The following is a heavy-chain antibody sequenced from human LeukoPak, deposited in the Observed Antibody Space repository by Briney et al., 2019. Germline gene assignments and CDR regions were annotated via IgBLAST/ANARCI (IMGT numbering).Heavy chain of an antibody. CDR1: GFTFTSSA. CDR3: AASPSTVTNLPPDY. CDR2: IVVGSGNT. Sequence: SVKVSCKASGFTFTSSAMQWVRQARGQRLEWIGWIVVGSGNTNYAQKFQERVTITRDMSTSPAYMELSSLRSEDTAVYYCAASPSTVTNLPPDYWGQGTLVTVSS. V-gene: IGHV1-58*02. D-gene: IGHD4-17*01. J-gene: IGHJ4*02.